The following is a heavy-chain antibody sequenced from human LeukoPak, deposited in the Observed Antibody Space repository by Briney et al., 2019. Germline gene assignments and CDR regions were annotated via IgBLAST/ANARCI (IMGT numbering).Heavy chain of an antibody. CDR1: GGSISSSSYY. Sequence: SETLSLTCTVSGGSISSSSYYWGWIRQPPGKGLEWIGSIYYSGSTYYNPSLKSRVTISVDTSKNQFSLKLSSVTAADTAVYYCARGRFLAETWWGQGTLVTVSS. CDR3: ARGRFLAETW. J-gene: IGHJ4*02. CDR2: IYYSGST. D-gene: IGHD1-14*01. V-gene: IGHV4-39*07.